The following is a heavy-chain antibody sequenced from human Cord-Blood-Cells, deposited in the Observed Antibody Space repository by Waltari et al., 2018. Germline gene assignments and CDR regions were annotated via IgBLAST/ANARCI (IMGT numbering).Heavy chain of an antibody. CDR3: ASYTAFDI. V-gene: IGHV3-48*03. CDR1: GFTFSSYE. CDR2: ISSSGSTI. Sequence: EVQLAESGGGLVQPGGSPRLSCTASGFTFSSYEMNWVRQAPGKGLEWVSYISSSGSTIYYADSVKGRFTISRDNAKNSLYLQMNSLRAEDTAVYYCASYTAFDIWGQGTMVTVSS. J-gene: IGHJ3*02.